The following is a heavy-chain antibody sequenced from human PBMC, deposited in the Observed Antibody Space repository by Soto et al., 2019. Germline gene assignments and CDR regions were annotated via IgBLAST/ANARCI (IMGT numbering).Heavy chain of an antibody. D-gene: IGHD3-22*01. J-gene: IGHJ4*02. CDR2: INAGNGHT. V-gene: IGHV1-3*01. CDR1: GYTFTSYA. Sequence: QVQLVQSGAEVKKPGASVKVSCKASGYTFTSYAMHWVRQAPGQRLEWMGWINAGNGHTKYSQKLQGRVTITRDTAASTAYMGVTSLRSEDTAVYYCARSSGFYYVDYWGQGTLVTVSS. CDR3: ARSSGFYYVDY.